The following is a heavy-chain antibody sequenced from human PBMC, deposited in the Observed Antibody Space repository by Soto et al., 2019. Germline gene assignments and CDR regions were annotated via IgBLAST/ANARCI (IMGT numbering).Heavy chain of an antibody. Sequence: PGGSLRLSCAASGFTFSSYAMIWVRQTPGKGLEWVSGVLGGGGSTFYADSVKGRFTISRDNSKNTLYVQMNSLRAEDTAIYYCARKGPPRDAFDIWGQGTMVTVS. CDR1: GFTFSSYA. CDR2: VLGGGGST. V-gene: IGHV3-23*01. CDR3: ARKGPPRDAFDI. J-gene: IGHJ3*02.